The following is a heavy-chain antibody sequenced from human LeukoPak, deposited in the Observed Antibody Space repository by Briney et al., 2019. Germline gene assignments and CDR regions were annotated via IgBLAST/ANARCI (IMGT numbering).Heavy chain of an antibody. D-gene: IGHD3-3*01. J-gene: IGHJ4*02. Sequence: ASVKVSCKASGYTFTGYYMHWVRQAPGQGLEWMGRINPHSGGTNYAQKFQGRVTMTRDTSISTAYMELSRLRSDDTAVYYCARAGLILRFLEPRASAFDYWGQGTLVTVSS. CDR3: ARAGLILRFLEPRASAFDY. CDR1: GYTFTGYY. V-gene: IGHV1-2*06. CDR2: INPHSGGT.